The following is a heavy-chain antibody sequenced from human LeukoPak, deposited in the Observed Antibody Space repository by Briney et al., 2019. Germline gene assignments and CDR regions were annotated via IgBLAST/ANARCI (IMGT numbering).Heavy chain of an antibody. V-gene: IGHV3-7*01. Sequence: GGSLRLSCAASGFAFSGHWMSWVRQAPGKGLGWVANINQDGSEKYYVDSVKGRFTFSRDNAKNSLYLQMNNLRADDTAVYYCARDGVAAGVYFDCWGQGTLVTVSS. CDR2: INQDGSEK. CDR3: ARDGVAAGVYFDC. J-gene: IGHJ4*02. D-gene: IGHD6-13*01. CDR1: GFAFSGHW.